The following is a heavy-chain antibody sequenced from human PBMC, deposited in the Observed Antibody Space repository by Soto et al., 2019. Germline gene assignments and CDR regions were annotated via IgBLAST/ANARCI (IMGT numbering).Heavy chain of an antibody. V-gene: IGHV1-18*01. CDR1: GYTFTSHG. J-gene: IGHJ6*02. CDR2: ISPFNGRR. Sequence: QVHLVQSGLEVRKPGASVRLSCKASGYTFTSHGISWVRQAPGQGLEWVGWISPFNGRRDIGDSFQGRVSMSTDTGSAYMEVRGLIFDDTAIYFCGRCIQPSVPSATDVWGQGTTVIVSS. CDR3: GRCIQPSVPSATDV. D-gene: IGHD1-1*01.